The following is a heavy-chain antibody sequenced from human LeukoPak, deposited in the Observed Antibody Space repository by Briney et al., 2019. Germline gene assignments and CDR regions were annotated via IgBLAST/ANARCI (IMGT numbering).Heavy chain of an antibody. Sequence: GGSLRLSCAASGFTFSNAWMSWVRQAPGKGLEWVARIKRKTDEGTPVYAPPVKGRFTISRDDSKNTLYLRMSSLKTEDTGVYYCITEYSYAYWGEGNLVTVSS. V-gene: IGHV3-15*01. CDR1: GFTFSNAW. J-gene: IGHJ4*02. CDR2: IKRKTDEGTP. CDR3: ITEYSYAY. D-gene: IGHD5-18*01.